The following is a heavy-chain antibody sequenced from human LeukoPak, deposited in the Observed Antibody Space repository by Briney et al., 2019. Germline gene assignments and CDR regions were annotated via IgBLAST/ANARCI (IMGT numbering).Heavy chain of an antibody. V-gene: IGHV1-69*04. CDR2: IIPILGIA. CDR3: TLDRVVVITDHDAFDI. J-gene: IGHJ3*02. D-gene: IGHD3-22*01. Sequence: GASVKVSCKASGGTFSSYAISWVRQAPGQGLEWMGRIIPILGIANYAQKFQGRVTITADKSTSTAYMELSSLRSDDTAVYYCTLDRVVVITDHDAFDIWGQGTMVTVSS. CDR1: GGTFSSYA.